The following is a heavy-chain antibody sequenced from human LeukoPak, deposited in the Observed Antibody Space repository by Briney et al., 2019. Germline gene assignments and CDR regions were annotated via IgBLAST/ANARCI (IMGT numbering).Heavy chain of an antibody. CDR2: IYHSGST. V-gene: IGHV4-30-2*01. CDR1: GGSISSGGYS. Sequence: SQTLFLTCAVSGGSISSGGYSWSWIRQPPGKGLECIGYIYHSGSTYYNPSLNHLLTLLLDKSKNQFSLKLSSVPAADTAVYYCARVPYDSNAFDIWGQGKMVTVSS. J-gene: IGHJ3*02. D-gene: IGHD3-22*01. CDR3: ARVPYDSNAFDI.